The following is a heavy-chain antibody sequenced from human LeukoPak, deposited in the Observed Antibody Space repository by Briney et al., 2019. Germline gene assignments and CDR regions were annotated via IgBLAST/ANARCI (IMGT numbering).Heavy chain of an antibody. D-gene: IGHD5-12*01. J-gene: IGHJ4*02. CDR3: AREGRVSGYDFDC. V-gene: IGHV3-74*03. CDR1: GFTFNSYW. Sequence: GGSLRLSCAASGFTFNSYWLHWVRQAPGKGLVWVSRINSDGSSITYADYVKGRFTISRDNAKNTLYLQMNSLRAEDTAVYYCAREGRVSGYDFDCWGQGTLVTVSS. CDR2: INSDGSSI.